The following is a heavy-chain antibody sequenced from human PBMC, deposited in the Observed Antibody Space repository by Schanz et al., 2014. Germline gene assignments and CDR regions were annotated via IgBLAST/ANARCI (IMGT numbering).Heavy chain of an antibody. J-gene: IGHJ4*02. D-gene: IGHD6-19*01. V-gene: IGHV1-18*01. CDR3: ARAGRWMVRFDY. CDR2: INTYNGNT. Sequence: QVQLVQSGSEVKKPGASVKVSCKASGYTFTTYGISWVRQVPGQGLEWMGWINTYNGNTNYAQKFQGRVVMTTDTSTSTTYMEMRSLRSDDTAVYYCARAGRWMVRFDYWGQGTLVIVSS. CDR1: GYTFTTYG.